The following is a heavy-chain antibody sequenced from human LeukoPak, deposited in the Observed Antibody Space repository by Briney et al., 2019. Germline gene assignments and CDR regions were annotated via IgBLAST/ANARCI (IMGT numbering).Heavy chain of an antibody. D-gene: IGHD6-6*01. CDR1: GFTFSSYA. V-gene: IGHV3-23*01. Sequence: PGGSLRLSCAASGFTFSSYAMSWVRQAPGEGLEWVSTISYSGDSTYYADSVKGRFTISRDNSKNTLYLQMNSLRVEDTAVYYCARGDSSSPDFGYWGQGTLVTVSS. CDR3: ARGDSSSPDFGY. CDR2: ISYSGDST. J-gene: IGHJ4*02.